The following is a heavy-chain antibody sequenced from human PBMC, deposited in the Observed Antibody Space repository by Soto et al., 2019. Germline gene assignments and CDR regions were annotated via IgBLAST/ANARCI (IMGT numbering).Heavy chain of an antibody. J-gene: IGHJ5*02. CDR2: IYYTGST. V-gene: IGHV4-59*01. CDR3: ARGRYCSSTSCLRWFDP. Sequence: PSETLSLTCTVSGGSISSYYWIWIRQPPGRGLEWIGYIYYTGSTNYNPSLKSRVTISVDTSKNQFSLKLSSVTAADTAVYYCARGRYCSSTSCLRWFDPWGQGTLVTVSS. D-gene: IGHD2-2*01. CDR1: GGSISSYY.